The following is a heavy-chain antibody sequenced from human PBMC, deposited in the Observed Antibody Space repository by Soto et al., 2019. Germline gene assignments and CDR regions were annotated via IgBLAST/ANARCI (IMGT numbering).Heavy chain of an antibody. V-gene: IGHV4-39*01. CDR2: IYFSGST. CDR1: GDSVNSDNYY. CDR3: ARHRAVAGLDY. Sequence: PSETLSLTCDVFGDSVNSDNYYWTWFRQPPGKDLEWMGNIYFSGSTYYNPSLNSRVTLSIDTSKNHFSLKLTSVTAADTAMYYCARHRAVAGLDYWGQGTLVTVSS. D-gene: IGHD6-19*01. J-gene: IGHJ4*02.